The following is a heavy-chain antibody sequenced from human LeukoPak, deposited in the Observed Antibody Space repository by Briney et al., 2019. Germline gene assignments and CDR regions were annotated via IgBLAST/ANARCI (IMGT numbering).Heavy chain of an antibody. CDR1: GFAFTKHG. CDR3: ARGGPCGDYFN. CDR2: ISACNGNT. D-gene: IGHD4-17*01. Sequence: ASVKVSCRASGFAFTKHGISWVRQAPGQGLEWMGWISACNGNTNYAQKLQGRVTMTTDTSTSTAYMELRSLRSDDTAVYYCARGGPCGDYFNWGQGTLVTVSS. V-gene: IGHV1-18*01. J-gene: IGHJ4*02.